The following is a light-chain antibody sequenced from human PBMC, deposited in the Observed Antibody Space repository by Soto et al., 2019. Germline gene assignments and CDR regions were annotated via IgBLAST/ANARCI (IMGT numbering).Light chain of an antibody. CDR3: QQYNNWPST. J-gene: IGKJ5*01. Sequence: EIVMTQSPATLSVSPGERATLSCRAGQNVLSNLAWYQQKPGQTPRLLMYRASTRATGLPARFSGSGSGTQFTLTISSLQSEDVAVYYCQQYNNWPSTFGQGTRLEIK. CDR2: RAS. V-gene: IGKV3-15*01. CDR1: QNVLSN.